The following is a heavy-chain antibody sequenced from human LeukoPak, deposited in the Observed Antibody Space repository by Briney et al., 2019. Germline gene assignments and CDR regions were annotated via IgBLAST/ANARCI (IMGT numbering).Heavy chain of an antibody. CDR2: FYYGGNT. D-gene: IGHD5-12*01. CDR1: SDSINRRSYY. V-gene: IGHV4-39*01. CDR3: ARHTRPGYGGSENAFDI. J-gene: IGHJ3*02. Sequence: SETLSLTCTVSSDSINRRSYYGDWIPQPPAKGRVWIENFYYGGNTHYNPSVESPVTISANTSNNQFSLNLSSVTATDTAVYYCARHTRPGYGGSENAFDIWGQGTMVTVSS.